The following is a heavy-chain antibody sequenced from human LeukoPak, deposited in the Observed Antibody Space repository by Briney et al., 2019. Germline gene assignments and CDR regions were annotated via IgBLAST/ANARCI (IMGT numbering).Heavy chain of an antibody. V-gene: IGHV3-30-3*01. D-gene: IGHD3-22*01. CDR2: ISYDGSNK. CDR3: ARDTYYYDRSGPYWYFDL. J-gene: IGHJ2*01. CDR1: GFTFSSYA. Sequence: GGSLRLSCAASGFTFSSYAMHWVRQAPGKGLEWVAVISYDGSNKYYADSVKGRFTISRDNSKNTLYLQMNSLRAEDTAVYYCARDTYYYDRSGPYWYFDLWGRGTLVTVSS.